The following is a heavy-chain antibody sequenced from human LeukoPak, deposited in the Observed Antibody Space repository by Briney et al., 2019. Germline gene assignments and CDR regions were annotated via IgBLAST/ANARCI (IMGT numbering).Heavy chain of an antibody. CDR2: IKQDGSEK. CDR3: ARFGRYYGSGSYSIMTRPFDY. D-gene: IGHD3-10*01. J-gene: IGHJ4*02. CDR1: GFTFNRDW. Sequence: PGGSLRLSCTASGFTFNRDWTAWVRQAPGKGLEWVANIKQDGSEKYYVDSVKGRFTISRDNAKNSLYLQMNSLRAEDTAVYYCARFGRYYGSGSYSIMTRPFDYWGQGTLVTVSS. V-gene: IGHV3-7*01.